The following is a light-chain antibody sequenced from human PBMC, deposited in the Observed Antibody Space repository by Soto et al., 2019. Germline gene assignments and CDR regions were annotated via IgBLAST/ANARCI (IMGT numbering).Light chain of an antibody. CDR1: SSNIGGNH. CDR2: RSD. CDR3: SARDDSLSGVV. J-gene: IGLJ2*01. V-gene: IGLV1-47*01. Sequence: QSVLTQPPSTSGTPGQRVTISCSGSSSNIGGNHVYWYQQFPGMAPKLLMYRSDQRSTGVPDRFSGSKSGTSASLAISGLRSDDEADYYCSARDDSLSGVVFGGGTKLTVL.